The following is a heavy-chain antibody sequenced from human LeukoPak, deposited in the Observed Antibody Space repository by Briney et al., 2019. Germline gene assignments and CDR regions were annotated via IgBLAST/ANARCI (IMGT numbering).Heavy chain of an antibody. Sequence: GGSLRLSCTGSGFTFSSHWMSWVRQAPGKGLEWVSGISWNSGSIGYADSVKGRFTISRDNAKNSLYLQMNSLRAEDTALYYCAKGGAYYYDSSGYLPQWGQGTLVTVSS. CDR2: ISWNSGSI. CDR3: AKGGAYYYDSSGYLPQ. J-gene: IGHJ4*02. CDR1: GFTFSSHW. D-gene: IGHD3-22*01. V-gene: IGHV3-9*01.